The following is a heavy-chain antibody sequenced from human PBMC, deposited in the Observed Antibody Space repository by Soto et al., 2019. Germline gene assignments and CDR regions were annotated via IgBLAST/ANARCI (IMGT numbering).Heavy chain of an antibody. CDR3: ARASAFPLDCSGGDCYFVY. V-gene: IGHV1-18*01. CDR2: ISNYNGNT. Sequence: QVQLVQSGTEVKKPGASVKVSCKASGYTFTSYGISWVRQAPGQGLEWMGWISNYNGNTNYAQKFQGRVTMTTDTSTSTAYMELRSLRSDDTAVYYCARASAFPLDCSGGDCYFVYWGQGTLVTVSS. D-gene: IGHD2-15*01. CDR1: GYTFTSYG. J-gene: IGHJ4*02.